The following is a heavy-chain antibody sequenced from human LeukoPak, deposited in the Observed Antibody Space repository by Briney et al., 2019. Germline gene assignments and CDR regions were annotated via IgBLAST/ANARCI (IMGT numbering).Heavy chain of an antibody. D-gene: IGHD2-15*01. J-gene: IGHJ4*02. Sequence: SVKVSCTASGGTFSSYAISWVRQAPGQGLEWMGRIIPIFGTANYAQEFQGRVTITTDESTSTAYMELSSLRSEDTAVYYCAREWELLNGGLYYWGQGTLVTVSS. V-gene: IGHV1-69*05. CDR2: IIPIFGTA. CDR1: GGTFSSYA. CDR3: AREWELLNGGLYY.